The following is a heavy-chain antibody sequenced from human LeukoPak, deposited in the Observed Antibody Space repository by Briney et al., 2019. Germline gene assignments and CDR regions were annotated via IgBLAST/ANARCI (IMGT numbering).Heavy chain of an antibody. J-gene: IGHJ4*02. V-gene: IGHV5-51*01. CDR1: GNSFSSHW. CDR2: IYPGDSDT. CDR3: ASRGWIRAVRDDWSDY. D-gene: IGHD3-10*01. Sequence: GESLKISCKSFGNSFSSHWIGWVRQMPGEGLEWMGIIYPGDSDTRYSPSFQGQVTISVDKSISTAYLQWSSLKASDTAMYYCASRGWIRAVRDDWSDYWGQGTLVIVSS.